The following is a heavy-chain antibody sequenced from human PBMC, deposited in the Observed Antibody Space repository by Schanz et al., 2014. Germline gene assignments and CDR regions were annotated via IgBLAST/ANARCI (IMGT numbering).Heavy chain of an antibody. Sequence: QVQLVESGGGVVQPGRSLRLSCAASGFTFSSYGMHWVRQAPGKGLEWVAAMSYDGSIKYYGDSAKGRFTISRDNSKNTLYLQMNTLRAEDTAVYYCARDRGYCSGGSCLTFDYWGQGTLVTVSS. CDR2: MSYDGSIK. V-gene: IGHV3-30*03. J-gene: IGHJ4*02. CDR1: GFTFSSYG. D-gene: IGHD2-15*01. CDR3: ARDRGYCSGGSCLTFDY.